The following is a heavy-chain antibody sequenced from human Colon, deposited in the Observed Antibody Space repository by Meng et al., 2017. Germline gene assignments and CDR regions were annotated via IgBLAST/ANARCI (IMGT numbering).Heavy chain of an antibody. Sequence: HVEVVESGGSGVQPGSALRLSCAASGFTFSAYRMYWVRQAPGKGLEWVGVTLPDGSQNYYADSVKGRFTISRENSKNTLFLQMDSLRTEDTAVYYCVRGNIDWYLDYWGQGTLVTVSS. V-gene: IGHV3-30*03. D-gene: IGHD3-9*01. CDR1: GFTFSAYR. J-gene: IGHJ4*02. CDR2: TLPDGSQN. CDR3: VRGNIDWYLDY.